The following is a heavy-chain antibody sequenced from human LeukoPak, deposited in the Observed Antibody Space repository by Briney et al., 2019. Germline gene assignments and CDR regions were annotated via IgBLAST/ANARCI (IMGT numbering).Heavy chain of an antibody. V-gene: IGHV6-1*01. CDR2: TYYRSKWYN. CDR1: GDXVSRNSAT. Sequence: SQTLSLTCAISGDXVSRNSATWNWIRQSPSRGLEWLGRTYYRSKWYNVYAVSVNSRIIINPDTSKNQFSLQLKSVTPEDTAVYYCARGFYGMDVWGQGTSVTVS. CDR3: ARGFYGMDV. J-gene: IGHJ6*02.